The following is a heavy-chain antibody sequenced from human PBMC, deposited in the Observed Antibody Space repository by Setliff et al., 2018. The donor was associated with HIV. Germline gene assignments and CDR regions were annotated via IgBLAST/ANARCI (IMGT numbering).Heavy chain of an antibody. D-gene: IGHD4-17*01. Sequence: PSETLSLTCAVSGGSISTYYWSWIRQPPGKGLEWIGYIYYTGSTNYNVSLKGRVTILVDTSKNQFSLNLTSVTAADTAVYYCARVGANYGGPDYWGQGTLVTVSS. V-gene: IGHV4-59*01. CDR3: ARVGANYGGPDY. CDR2: IYYTGST. CDR1: GGSISTYY. J-gene: IGHJ4*02.